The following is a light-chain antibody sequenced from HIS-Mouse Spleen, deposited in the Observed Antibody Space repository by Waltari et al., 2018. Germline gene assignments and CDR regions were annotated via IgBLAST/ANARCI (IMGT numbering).Light chain of an antibody. V-gene: IGLV3-10*01. J-gene: IGLJ2*01. Sequence: SYELTQPPSVSVSPVQTARITCSGDALPKKSAYWYQQKSGQAPVLVIYEDSKRPSGLPERFTGSSSGTMATLTMSGAQLEDEADYYCYSTDSSGNHRVFGGGTKLTVL. CDR2: EDS. CDR3: YSTDSSGNHRV. CDR1: ALPKKS.